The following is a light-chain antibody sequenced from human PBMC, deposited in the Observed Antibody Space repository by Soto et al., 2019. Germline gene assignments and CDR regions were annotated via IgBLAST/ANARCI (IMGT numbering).Light chain of an antibody. Sequence: ATQLTQSPSSLSASIGDGVTITCRASQGIRSALAWYQQKPGQAPKLLIYDASTLETGVPSRFSGSGSGTEFTLTISGPQPEDFAAYFCQQYNNYPVTFGQGTRLEIK. CDR1: QGIRSA. V-gene: IGKV1D-13*01. J-gene: IGKJ5*01. CDR3: QQYNNYPVT. CDR2: DAS.